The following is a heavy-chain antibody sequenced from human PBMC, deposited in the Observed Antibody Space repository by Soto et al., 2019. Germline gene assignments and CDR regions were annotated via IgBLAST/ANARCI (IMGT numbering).Heavy chain of an antibody. J-gene: IGHJ5*02. Sequence: QITLKASGPTLVNPTQTLTLTCSFSGFSLSTGGVGVVWIRQPPGKALEWLAIMYWNGDKLYSPSPRSILTITEGTSANQVGLTITSMDPVDTATYYCGHRSNSFDFTGTDLWGQGALVTVSS. CDR2: MYWNGDK. CDR3: GHRSNSFDFTGTDL. D-gene: IGHD3-3*01. CDR1: GFSLSTGGVG. V-gene: IGHV2-5*01.